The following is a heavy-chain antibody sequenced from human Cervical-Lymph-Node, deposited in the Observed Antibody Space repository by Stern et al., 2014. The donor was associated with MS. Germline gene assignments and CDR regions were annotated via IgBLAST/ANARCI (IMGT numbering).Heavy chain of an antibody. CDR3: ARGGRGVGLEY. CDR2: VSYDGTQR. CDR1: GFTFSTYA. Sequence: QVQLVESGGGVVQPGGSLSLSCAASGFTFSTYAMHWVRQAPGKGLEWVAFVSYDGTQRNSTDSVKAPFTISRDNSKNTLYLHMNSLRDEDTAVYFCARGGRGVGLEYWGQGALVTVSS. D-gene: IGHD3-10*01. V-gene: IGHV3-30-3*01. J-gene: IGHJ4*02.